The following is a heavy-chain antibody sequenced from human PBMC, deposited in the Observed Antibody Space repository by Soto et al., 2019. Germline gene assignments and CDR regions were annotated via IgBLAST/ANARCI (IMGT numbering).Heavy chain of an antibody. CDR2: INPKSGGT. CDR1: GYSFTDYH. CDR3: ARGHSTDCSNGVCSFFYNHEMHV. V-gene: IGHV1-2*04. J-gene: IGHJ6*02. D-gene: IGHD2-8*01. Sequence: ASVKVSCKASGYSFTDYHIHWVRQAPGQGLEWLGRINPKSGGTSTAQKFQGWVTMTRDRSISTVYMELTRLRSDDTAVYFCARGHSTDCSNGVCSFFYNHEMHVWGQGTTVTVYS.